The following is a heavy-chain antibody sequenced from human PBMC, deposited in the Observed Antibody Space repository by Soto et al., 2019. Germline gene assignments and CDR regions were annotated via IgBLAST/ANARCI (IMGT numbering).Heavy chain of an antibody. CDR3: ARASDVDTAMAIYWYFDL. J-gene: IGHJ2*01. CDR1: GYTFTSYY. Sequence: GPSVKVSCKASGYTFTSYYMHWVRQAPGQGLEWMGIINPSGGSTSYAQKFQGRVTMTRDTSKNQFSLKLSSVTAADTAVYYCARASDVDTAMAIYWYFDLWGRGTLVTVSS. V-gene: IGHV1-46*01. CDR2: INPSGGST. D-gene: IGHD5-18*01.